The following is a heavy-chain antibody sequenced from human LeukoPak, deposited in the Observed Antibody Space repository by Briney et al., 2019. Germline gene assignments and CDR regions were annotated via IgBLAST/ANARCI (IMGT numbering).Heavy chain of an antibody. J-gene: IGHJ1*01. CDR3: ATVRQWELPNFQH. CDR2: FDPEDGET. D-gene: IGHD1-26*01. Sequence: ASVKVSCNVSGYTLTELSMHLVRQARGKGLEWMGGFDPEDGETIYAQKFQGRVTTTEDTSTDTAYMELSSLRSGDTAVYYCATVRQWELPNFQHWGQGTLVTVSS. V-gene: IGHV1-24*01. CDR1: GYTLTELS.